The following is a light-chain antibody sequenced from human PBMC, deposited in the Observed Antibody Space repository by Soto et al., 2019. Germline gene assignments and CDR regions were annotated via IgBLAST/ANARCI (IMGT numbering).Light chain of an antibody. CDR1: SGDISDYNY. Sequence: QSALTHPASVSGSPGQSITISCTATSGDISDYNYVSWYQQHPGKAPKLVIYDVSNRPSGVSNRFSGSKSGNTASLTISGLQAEDEADYYCISYSSSTTLVVFGPGTKVTVL. J-gene: IGLJ1*01. CDR3: ISYSSSTTLVV. V-gene: IGLV2-14*03. CDR2: DVS.